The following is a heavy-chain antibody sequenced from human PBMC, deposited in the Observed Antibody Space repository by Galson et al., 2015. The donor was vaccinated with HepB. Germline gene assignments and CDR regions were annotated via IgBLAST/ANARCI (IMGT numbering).Heavy chain of an antibody. CDR3: ARAVRNQLLSEY. D-gene: IGHD1-26*01. CDR2: MNPKSTNT. CDR1: GYTFTSYD. V-gene: IGHV1-8*01. J-gene: IGHJ2*01. Sequence: SVKVSCKASGYTFTSYDVTWVRQAPGQGLEWMGWMNPKSTNTGYARKFQGRVTMTGDTSMDTAYMELSSLTSEDMAVYYCARAVRNQLLSEYWGRGTLVTVSS.